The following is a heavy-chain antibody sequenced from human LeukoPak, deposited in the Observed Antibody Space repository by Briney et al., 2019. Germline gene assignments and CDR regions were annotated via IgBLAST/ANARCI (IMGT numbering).Heavy chain of an antibody. CDR3: VRGNAGYGNFDY. Sequence: GGSLRLSCAASGFTLSSYWMHWVRQAPGKGLVWVARIFSSTSYADSVKGRFNISRDTAKNTLYLEMDTLRAEDTAIYYCVRGNAGYGNFDYWGQGTQVTVSS. V-gene: IGHV3-74*01. D-gene: IGHD5-18*01. CDR1: GFTLSSYW. J-gene: IGHJ4*02. CDR2: IFSST.